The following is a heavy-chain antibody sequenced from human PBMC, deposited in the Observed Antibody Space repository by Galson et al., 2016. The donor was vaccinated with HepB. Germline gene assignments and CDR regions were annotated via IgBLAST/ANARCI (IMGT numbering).Heavy chain of an antibody. V-gene: IGHV5-51*01. D-gene: IGHD6-19*01. Sequence: SGAEVKKPGESLKISCKGSGSGFTSYWLGWVRQMPGKGLEWMGVIYPGDSETTYSPSFRGQVTMSVDKSISTAYLQWSSLKASDSAMYFCARQRGVGGWYFDSWGQGTLVTVSS. CDR2: IYPGDSET. J-gene: IGHJ4*02. CDR3: ARQRGVGGWYFDS. CDR1: GSGFTSYW.